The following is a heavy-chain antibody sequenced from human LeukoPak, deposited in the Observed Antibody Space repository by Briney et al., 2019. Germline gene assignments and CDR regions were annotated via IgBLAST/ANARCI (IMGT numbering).Heavy chain of an antibody. CDR2: IRYDGSNK. V-gene: IGHV3-30*02. D-gene: IGHD3/OR15-3a*01. Sequence: GGSLRLSCAASGFTFSSYGMHWVRQAPGKGLEWVAFIRYDGSNKYYADSVKGRFTISRDNTKNTLYLQMNSLRTEDTAVYYCARDGTGRLYLEYWGQGTLVTVSS. CDR3: ARDGTGRLYLEY. CDR1: GFTFSSYG. J-gene: IGHJ4*02.